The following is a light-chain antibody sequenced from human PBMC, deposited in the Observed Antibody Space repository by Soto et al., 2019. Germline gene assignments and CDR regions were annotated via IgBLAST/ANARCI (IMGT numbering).Light chain of an antibody. J-gene: IGLJ2*01. CDR2: GNS. Sequence: QSVLTQPPSVSGAPGQRVTISCTGSSSNIGAGYDVHWYQQLPGTAPKLLIYGNSNRPSGVPDRFSGSKSGTSDSLAITGLQAEDEADYYCQSYDSSLSAHVFFGGGTK. V-gene: IGLV1-40*01. CDR3: QSYDSSLSAHVF. CDR1: SSNIGAGYD.